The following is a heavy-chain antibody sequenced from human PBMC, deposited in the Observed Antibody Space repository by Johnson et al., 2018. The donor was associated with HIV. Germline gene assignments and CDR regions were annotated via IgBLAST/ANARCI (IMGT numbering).Heavy chain of an antibody. V-gene: IGHV3-30-3*01. Sequence: QVQLVESGGGVVQPGRSLRLSCAASGFTFSSYAMHWVRQAPGKGLEWVAVISYDGNNKYSADSVKGRFTISRDNSKNTLYLQMNSLRAEDTAVYYCNTDLAAVGSGAFDIWGQGTMVTVSS. CDR1: GFTFSSYA. J-gene: IGHJ3*02. D-gene: IGHD6-13*01. CDR3: NTDLAAVGSGAFDI. CDR2: ISYDGNNK.